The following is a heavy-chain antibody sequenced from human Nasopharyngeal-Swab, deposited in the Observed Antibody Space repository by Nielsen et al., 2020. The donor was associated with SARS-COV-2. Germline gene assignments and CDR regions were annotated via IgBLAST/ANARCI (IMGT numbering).Heavy chain of an antibody. V-gene: IGHV3-21*01. CDR2: ISSSSSYI. CDR3: ARDGLDYDFWSAYFMDV. J-gene: IGHJ6*02. Sequence: GESLKISCAASGFTFNNYNFNRVRQAPGKGLEWVSSISSSSSYIYYADSVKGRFTISRDNAKNSLYLQMNSLRAEDTAVYYCARDGLDYDFWSAYFMDVWGQGTTVTV. CDR1: GFTFNNYN. D-gene: IGHD3-3*01.